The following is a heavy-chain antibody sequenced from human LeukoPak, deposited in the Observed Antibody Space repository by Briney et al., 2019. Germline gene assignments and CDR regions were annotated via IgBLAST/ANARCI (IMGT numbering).Heavy chain of an antibody. Sequence: GSLRLSCAASGFPLRTYVMTWVRQAAGKGLEWVSTISGSGGSTYYADSVRGRFTISRDNSKNTLYLDMNSLRVDDTATYFCMRSDYGGLVDPWGQGTLVTVSS. D-gene: IGHD4-17*01. CDR3: MRSDYGGLVDP. CDR2: ISGSGGST. CDR1: GFPLRTYV. J-gene: IGHJ5*02. V-gene: IGHV3-23*01.